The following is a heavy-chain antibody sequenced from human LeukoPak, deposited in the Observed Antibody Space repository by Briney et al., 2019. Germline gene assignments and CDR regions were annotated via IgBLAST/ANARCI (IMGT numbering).Heavy chain of an antibody. Sequence: SQTLSLTCDLSGDSVSSNSATWNWVRQSPSRGLEWLGRTYYTYKWYNDYAVSVNSRITISPDTSKNQFSLHLNSVTPDDTAVYFCARVTAAVTGRDYFDFWGQGTLVTVSS. CDR1: GDSVSSNSAT. J-gene: IGHJ4*02. CDR2: TYYTYKWYN. CDR3: ARVTAAVTGRDYFDF. D-gene: IGHD6-13*01. V-gene: IGHV6-1*01.